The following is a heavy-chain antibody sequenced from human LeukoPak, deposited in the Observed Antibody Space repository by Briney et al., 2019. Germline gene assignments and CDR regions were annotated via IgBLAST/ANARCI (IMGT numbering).Heavy chain of an antibody. D-gene: IGHD3-10*01. V-gene: IGHV3-15*01. J-gene: IGHJ4*02. CDR1: GFTFSNAW. CDR2: IQSKSDGGTI. Sequence: GGSLRLSCAASGFTFSNAWMSWVRQAPGKGLEWVGRIQSKSDGGTIEYAAPVKGRFSISRDDSKTTLFLQMNSLKTEDTGEYYCSTLMVRGIINIWGQGTLVTVSS. CDR3: STLMVRGIINI.